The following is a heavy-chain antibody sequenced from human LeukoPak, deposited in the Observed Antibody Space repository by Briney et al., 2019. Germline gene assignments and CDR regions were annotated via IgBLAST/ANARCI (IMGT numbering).Heavy chain of an antibody. CDR2: IYPGDSGP. CDR3: GMSGDRVPLQDDVFDV. Sequence: PGESLKISCKVSGYSFTSYCIGWVRQMPGKGLEWMGIIYPGDSGPTYSPSFKGQVTISVDKSINTAYLQWSSLQASDTAMYYCGMSGDRVPLQDDVFDVWGQGTMVTVST. CDR1: GYSFTSYC. J-gene: IGHJ3*01. D-gene: IGHD1-26*01. V-gene: IGHV5-51*01.